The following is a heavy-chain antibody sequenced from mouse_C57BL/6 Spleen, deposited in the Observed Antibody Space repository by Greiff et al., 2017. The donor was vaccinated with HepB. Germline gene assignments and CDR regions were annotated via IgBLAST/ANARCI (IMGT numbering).Heavy chain of an antibody. CDR2: ISGGGGNT. Sequence: DVMLVESGGGLVKPGGSLKLSCAASGFTFSSYTMSWVRQTPEKRLEWVATISGGGGNTYYPDSVKGRFTISRDNAKNTLYLQMSRRRSEDTALYYCARQGGGGYFDVWGTGTTVTVSS. CDR3: ARQGGGGYFDV. V-gene: IGHV5-9*01. J-gene: IGHJ1*03. CDR1: GFTFSSYT.